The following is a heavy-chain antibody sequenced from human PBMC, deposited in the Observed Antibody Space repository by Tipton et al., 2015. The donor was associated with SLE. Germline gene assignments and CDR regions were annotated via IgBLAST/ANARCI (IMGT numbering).Heavy chain of an antibody. CDR3: ARATRIIAATATSPHYFDY. J-gene: IGHJ4*02. Sequence: LRLSCAVSGYSISSGHYWGWIRQPPGKGLEWIGSLYATGGSDYNPSLKSRLTMSLDTLKNQFSLSLSSVTAADSAIYYCARATRIIAATATSPHYFDYWGQGALVTVSP. CDR1: GYSISSGHY. CDR2: LYATGGS. D-gene: IGHD6-25*01. V-gene: IGHV4-38-2*01.